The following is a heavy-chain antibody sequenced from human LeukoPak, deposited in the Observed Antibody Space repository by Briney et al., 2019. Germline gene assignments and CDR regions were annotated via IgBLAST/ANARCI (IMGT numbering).Heavy chain of an antibody. J-gene: IGHJ4*02. CDR1: GFTFSSYA. CDR3: VKGPRSYCSGGSCYED. CDR2: ISSNGGST. D-gene: IGHD2-15*01. V-gene: IGHV3-64D*09. Sequence: GSLRLSCSASGFTFSSYAMHWVRQAPGKGLEYVSAISSNGGSTYYPDSVKGRFTISRDNSKSTLYLQMSSLRTEDTAVYYCVKGPRSYCSGGSCYEDWGQGTLVTVSS.